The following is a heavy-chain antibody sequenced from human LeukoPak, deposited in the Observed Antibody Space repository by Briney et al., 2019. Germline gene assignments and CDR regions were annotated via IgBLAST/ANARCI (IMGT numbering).Heavy chain of an antibody. CDR1: GFIVNYNY. CDR2: VYSGGST. Sequence: PGGSLRLSCAASGFIVNYNYMSWVRQPPGKGLEWVSVVYSGGSTYYADSVKGRFTISRDNSKNTLFVQMNSLRAEDTAVYYCARDPYGSGSPIDYWGQGTLVTVSS. D-gene: IGHD3-10*01. V-gene: IGHV3-53*01. CDR3: ARDPYGSGSPIDY. J-gene: IGHJ4*02.